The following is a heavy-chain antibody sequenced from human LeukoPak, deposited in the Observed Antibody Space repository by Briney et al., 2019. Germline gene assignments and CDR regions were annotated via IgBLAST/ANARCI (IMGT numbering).Heavy chain of an antibody. Sequence: GGSLRLSCAASESSFSSYSMNWVRQAPGKGLEWVSYISSSSSIIYYADSVKGRFTISRDNAKNSLYLQMNSLRAEDTAVYYCARDGNEFITIFGVVTFPNQNYYYYYGMDVWGQGTTVTVSS. J-gene: IGHJ6*02. CDR3: ARDGNEFITIFGVVTFPNQNYYYYYGMDV. V-gene: IGHV3-48*01. CDR1: ESSFSSYS. D-gene: IGHD3-3*01. CDR2: ISSSSSII.